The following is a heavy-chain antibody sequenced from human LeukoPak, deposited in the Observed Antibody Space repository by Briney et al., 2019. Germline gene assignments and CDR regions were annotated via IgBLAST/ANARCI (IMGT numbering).Heavy chain of an antibody. Sequence: PGGSLRHSCAASDFTFSRYSMNWFRQAPGEGLEWVSSISSGGHNIFYADPVKGRFTISRDNAKNSLYLQMNSLGVEDTAVYYCARHGDGFYHGMDVWGQGTTVTVSS. CDR1: DFTFSRYS. CDR3: ARHGDGFYHGMDV. V-gene: IGHV3-21*01. J-gene: IGHJ6*01. CDR2: ISSGGHNI. D-gene: IGHD4-17*01.